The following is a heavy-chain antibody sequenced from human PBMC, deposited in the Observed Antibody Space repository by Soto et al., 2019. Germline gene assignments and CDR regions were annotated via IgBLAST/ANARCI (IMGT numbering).Heavy chain of an antibody. CDR1: GYSFTNYW. CDR3: GSHFYDYIDH. J-gene: IGHJ4*02. Sequence: GESLKISCKASGYSFTNYWIGWVRQMPGKGLEWVGIIYPGDSDARYSPSFQGQVTISVDKSINTAYLQWRSLKASDTAMYYCGSHFYDYIDHWGRGTPVTVSS. CDR2: IYPGDSDA. V-gene: IGHV5-51*01. D-gene: IGHD3-16*01.